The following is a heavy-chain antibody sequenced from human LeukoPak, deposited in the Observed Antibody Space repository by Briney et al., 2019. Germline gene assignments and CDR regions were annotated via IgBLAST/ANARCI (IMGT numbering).Heavy chain of an antibody. D-gene: IGHD3-9*01. CDR1: GDSISYYY. CDR2: IYYSGST. CDR3: ARVASWYDILTGLGYYYYMDV. Sequence: SETLSLTCTVSGDSISYYYWSWIRQPPGKGLEWIGYIYYSGSTNYNPSLKSRVTISVDTSKNQFSLKLSSVTAADTAVYYCARVASWYDILTGLGYYYYMDVWGKGTTVTVSS. J-gene: IGHJ6*03. V-gene: IGHV4-59*01.